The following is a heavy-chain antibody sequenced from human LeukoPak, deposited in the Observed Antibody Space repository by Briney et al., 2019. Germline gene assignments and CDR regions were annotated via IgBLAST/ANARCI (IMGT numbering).Heavy chain of an antibody. J-gene: IGHJ4*02. Sequence: GGSLRLSCAASGITVNTNYMSWVRQAPGKGLEWVSIIYSGGATFYADSVKRRFTISRESSKSTLWLQMNSLRAEDTAVYYCARLHYDVLAGPFDYWGQGTLVTVSS. CDR1: GITVNTNY. CDR3: ARLHYDVLAGPFDY. CDR2: IYSGGAT. V-gene: IGHV3-66*04. D-gene: IGHD3-9*01.